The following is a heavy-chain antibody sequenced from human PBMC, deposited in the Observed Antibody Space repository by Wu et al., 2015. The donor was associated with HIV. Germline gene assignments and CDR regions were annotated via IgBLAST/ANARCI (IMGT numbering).Heavy chain of an antibody. CDR2: MNPNSGDT. V-gene: IGHV1-8*01. D-gene: IGHD2-2*01. CDR3: ARGPRVYQLLGD. CDR1: GYTFPSYD. Sequence: QVQLVQSGAEVKKPGASVKVSCKASGYTFPSYDINWVRQATGQGLEWVGWMNPNSGDTVFAQKFQGRVTMTRDTSINTAYMELSSLRFEDTAVYYCARGPRVYQLLGDWGQGTLVTVSS. J-gene: IGHJ4*02.